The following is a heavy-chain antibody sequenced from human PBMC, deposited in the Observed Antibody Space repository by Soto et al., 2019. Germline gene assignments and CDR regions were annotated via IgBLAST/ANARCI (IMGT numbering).Heavy chain of an antibody. CDR3: AKDKLAVIVLVPAAMLYYYGMAV. Sequence: GGSLRLSCAASGLTFSSYGMHWVRQAPGKGLERVAVISYDGSNKYYADSVKGRFTISRDNFKNTLYLQMNSLRAEDTAVYYFAKDKLAVIVLVPAAMLYYYGMAVWGQRTTVIVSS. CDR2: ISYDGSNK. D-gene: IGHD2-2*01. CDR1: GLTFSSYG. J-gene: IGHJ6*02. V-gene: IGHV3-30*18.